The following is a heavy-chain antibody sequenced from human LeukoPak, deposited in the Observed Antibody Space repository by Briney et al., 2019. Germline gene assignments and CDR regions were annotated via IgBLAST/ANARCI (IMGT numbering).Heavy chain of an antibody. J-gene: IGHJ3*02. Sequence: GGSLRLSCAVSGFSLNNYWMMWVRQAPGKGLEWVANIKSDGSDKYYVDSVKGRFTISRDNARNSLFLQMSSLRADDTATYYCATDPPWGSDVFDMWGRGTMVTVSS. CDR2: IKSDGSDK. CDR1: GFSLNNYW. V-gene: IGHV3-7*03. CDR3: ATDPPWGSDVFDM. D-gene: IGHD7-27*01.